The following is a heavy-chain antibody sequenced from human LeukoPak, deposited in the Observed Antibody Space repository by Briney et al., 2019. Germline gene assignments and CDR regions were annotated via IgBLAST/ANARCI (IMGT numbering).Heavy chain of an antibody. D-gene: IGHD4-11*01. Sequence: GASVKVSCKASGYTFTGYYMHWVRQAPGQGLEWMGWINPNSGGTNYAQKFQGRVTMTRDTSISTAYMELSRLRSDDTAVYYCAREGRDYSNYYYYYVDVWGKGTTVTVSS. CDR1: GYTFTGYY. CDR2: INPNSGGT. CDR3: AREGRDYSNYYYYYVDV. J-gene: IGHJ6*03. V-gene: IGHV1-2*02.